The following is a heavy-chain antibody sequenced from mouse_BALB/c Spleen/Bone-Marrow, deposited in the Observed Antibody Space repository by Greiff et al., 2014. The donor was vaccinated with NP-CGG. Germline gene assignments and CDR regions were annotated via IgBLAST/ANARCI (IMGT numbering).Heavy chain of an antibody. CDR2: IDPANGNT. V-gene: IGHV14-3*02. CDR1: GFNIKDTY. Sequence: EVQLQESGAELVKPGASVKLSCTASGFNIKDTYMHWVKQRPEQGLEWIGRIDPANGNTKYDPKFQGKATMTADTSSNTAYLQLSSLTSEDTAVYYCARDSPYAMDYWGQGTSVTVSS. CDR3: ARDSPYAMDY. J-gene: IGHJ4*01.